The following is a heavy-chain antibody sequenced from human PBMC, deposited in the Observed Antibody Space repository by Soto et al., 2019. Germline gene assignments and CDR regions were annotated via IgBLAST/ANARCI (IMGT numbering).Heavy chain of an antibody. Sequence: ASVKVSGNAAGYTFTSYDINCVHQPTGQGLQRMGWMNPNSGNTGYAHKLQGRVTMTRNTSISTAYTELSSQRSEDTAVYYCARGNGRLGSCSVFDYSRLDFDYWGQGTLVTVSS. D-gene: IGHD5-12*01. V-gene: IGHV1-8*01. J-gene: IGHJ4*02. CDR2: MNPNSGNT. CDR3: ARGNGRLGSCSVFDYSRLDFDY. CDR1: GYTFTSYD.